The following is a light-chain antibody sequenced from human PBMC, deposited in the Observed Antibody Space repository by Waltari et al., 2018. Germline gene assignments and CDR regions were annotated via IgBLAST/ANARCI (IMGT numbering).Light chain of an antibody. CDR3: HTWEGGAMV. CDR2: EDV. CDR1: RLGDKY. J-gene: IGLJ1*01. Sequence: SYELTQPHSVSVSPGQTAIITCSGPRLGDKYVSWYQQKAGQSPVLVVYEDVKRPSGIPDRFSGSNSGTTATLTVSGAQAMDEADYYCHTWEGGAMVFGTGTKVTVL. V-gene: IGLV3-1*01.